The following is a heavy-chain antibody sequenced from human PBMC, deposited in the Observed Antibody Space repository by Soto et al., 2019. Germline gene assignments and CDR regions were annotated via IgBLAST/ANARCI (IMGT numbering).Heavy chain of an antibody. Sequence: QVQLVQSGAEVKKPGSSVKVSCKVSRGPFSDYPISWVRQAPGQGLEWMGGIIPILRTPDYAPEFQGRVTISADESTSMAYMELSSLRSEDTAVYYCARGPPHSRLDNWGQGTLVTVSS. V-gene: IGHV1-69*01. CDR2: IIPILRTP. CDR3: ARGPPHSRLDN. D-gene: IGHD6-13*01. J-gene: IGHJ4*02. CDR1: RGPFSDYP.